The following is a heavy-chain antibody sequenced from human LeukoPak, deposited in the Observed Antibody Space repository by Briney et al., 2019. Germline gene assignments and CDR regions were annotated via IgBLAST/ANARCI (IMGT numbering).Heavy chain of an antibody. CDR2: IYTSGST. V-gene: IGHV4-61*02. Sequence: PSVTLSLTCTVSVGSISSGSYYWSRIRQPAGKGLEWIGRIYTSGSTNYNPSLKSRVTMSVDTSKNQFSLKLSSVSAADTAVYYCAKDGSLYDLGSYYWLWGQGTLVTVSS. CDR3: AKDGSLYDLGSYYWL. D-gene: IGHD3-10*01. J-gene: IGHJ4*02. CDR1: VGSISSGSYY.